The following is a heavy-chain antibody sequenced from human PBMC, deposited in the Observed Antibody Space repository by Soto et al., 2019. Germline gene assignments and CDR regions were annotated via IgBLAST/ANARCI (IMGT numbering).Heavy chain of an antibody. V-gene: IGHV3-23*01. CDR1: GFTFSSYA. D-gene: IGHD3-10*01. CDR3: AKDRGRYGSGSYYNYYYYGMDV. J-gene: IGHJ6*02. Sequence: GESLKISCAASGFTFSSYAMSWVRQAPGKGLEWVSAISGSGGSTYYADSVKGRFTISRDNSKNTLYLQMNSLRAEDTAVYYCAKDRGRYGSGSYYNYYYYGMDVWGQGTTVTVSS. CDR2: ISGSGGST.